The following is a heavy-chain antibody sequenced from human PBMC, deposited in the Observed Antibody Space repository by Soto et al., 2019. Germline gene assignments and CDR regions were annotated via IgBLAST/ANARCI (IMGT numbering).Heavy chain of an antibody. V-gene: IGHV3-23*01. J-gene: IGHJ4*02. CDR3: AKNPQGNLDQ. CDR1: GFTFSNYA. CDR2: ISGSGDRT. Sequence: GGSLILSCAASGFTFSNYAMAWVRQAPGKGLEWVSAISGSGDRTYYADSVKGRFTISRDNSKNTLYLQMNSLRGDDAAIYYCAKNPQGNLDQWVQGTLVTVSS.